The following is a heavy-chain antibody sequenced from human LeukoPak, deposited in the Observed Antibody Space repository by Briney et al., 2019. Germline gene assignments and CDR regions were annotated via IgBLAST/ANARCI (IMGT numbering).Heavy chain of an antibody. J-gene: IGHJ3*02. CDR2: ISTYNDDR. V-gene: IGHV1-3*04. Sequence: ASVKVSCKASGYTFTTYAIHWVRQAPGQRLEWMGWISTYNDDRKYSPKFQGTVTITTDTSASTAYLELSSLRSEDTAVYYCARDRSSFSYAFDIWGQGTMVTVSS. CDR1: GYTFTTYA. D-gene: IGHD6-6*01. CDR3: ARDRSSFSYAFDI.